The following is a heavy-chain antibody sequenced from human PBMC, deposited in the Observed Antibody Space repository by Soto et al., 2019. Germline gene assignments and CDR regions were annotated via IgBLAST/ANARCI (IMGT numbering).Heavy chain of an antibody. D-gene: IGHD2-21*01. J-gene: IGHJ4*02. CDR2: ISGSGGAT. CDR1: GFTFTSFA. V-gene: IGHV3-23*01. CDR3: TRDPRIADF. Sequence: LRLSCAASGFTFTSFAVSWVRQAPGKGLEWVSAISGSGGATYYADSVKGRFTISRDNAKNSLYLHMNNLRAEDTAVYYCTRDPRIADFWGQGTPVTVSS.